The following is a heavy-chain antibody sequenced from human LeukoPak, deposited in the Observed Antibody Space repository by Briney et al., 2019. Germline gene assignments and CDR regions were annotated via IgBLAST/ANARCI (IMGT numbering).Heavy chain of an antibody. V-gene: IGHV4-30-2*01. J-gene: IGHJ2*01. CDR2: IYHSGST. D-gene: IGHD6-6*01. CDR1: GGSISSGGSS. CDR3: AGDPYSSSSIGWYFDL. Sequence: SQTLSLTCAVSGGSISSGGSSWSWIRQPPGKGLEWIGYIYHSGSTYYNPSLKSRVTISVDRSKNQFSLKLSSVTAADTAVYYCAGDPYSSSSIGWYFDLWGRGTLVTVSS.